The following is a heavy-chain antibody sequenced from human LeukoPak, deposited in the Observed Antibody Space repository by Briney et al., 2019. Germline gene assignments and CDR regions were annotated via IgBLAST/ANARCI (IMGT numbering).Heavy chain of an antibody. CDR1: GGSISSSSYY. J-gene: IGHJ4*02. Sequence: SETLSLTCTVSGGSISSSSYYWGWIRQPPGKGLEWIGSIYYSGSTYYNPSLKSRVTISVDTSKNQFSLKLSSVTAADTAVYYCAKGDVVVVAALIDYWGQGTLVTVSS. CDR3: AKGDVVVVAALIDY. V-gene: IGHV4-39*07. D-gene: IGHD2-15*01. CDR2: IYYSGST.